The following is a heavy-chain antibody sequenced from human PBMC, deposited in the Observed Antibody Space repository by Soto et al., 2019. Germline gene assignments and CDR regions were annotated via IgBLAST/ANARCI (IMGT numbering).Heavy chain of an antibody. CDR3: ARAYSSDASSGLDV. CDR1: GFTFSSYD. V-gene: IGHV3-13*04. Sequence: EVPLVESGGGLVQPGGSLRLSCAASGFTFSSYDMHWVRQATGKGLEWVSAIGTAGDTYYPGSVKGRFTISRENAKNSLYLQMNSLRAGDTAVYYCARAYSSDASSGLDVWGQGTTVTVSS. D-gene: IGHD6-19*01. J-gene: IGHJ6*02. CDR2: IGTAGDT.